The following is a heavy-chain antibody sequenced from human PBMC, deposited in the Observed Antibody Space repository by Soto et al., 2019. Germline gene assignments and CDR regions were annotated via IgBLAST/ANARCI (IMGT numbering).Heavy chain of an antibody. Sequence: ASVKVSCKASGYTFTSYGISWVRQAPGQGFEWMGWISAYNGNTNYAQKLQGRVTMTTDTSTSTAYMELRSLRSDDTAVYYCARASDFWSGYSYMDVWGKGTTVTVSS. CDR1: GYTFTSYG. D-gene: IGHD3-3*01. CDR3: ARASDFWSGYSYMDV. J-gene: IGHJ6*03. V-gene: IGHV1-18*01. CDR2: ISAYNGNT.